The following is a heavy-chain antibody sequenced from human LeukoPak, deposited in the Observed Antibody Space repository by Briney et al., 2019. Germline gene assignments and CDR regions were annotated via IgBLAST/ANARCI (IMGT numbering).Heavy chain of an antibody. CDR3: ARVSLVRGAPDYYFDY. CDR1: GDSISNYY. Sequence: SETLSLTCIVSGDSISNYYWSWIRQPAGKGLEWIGRFYSSVNTNYNPSLKSRVTMSVDTSQNQFSLKLSSVTAADTAVYYCARVSLVRGAPDYYFDYWGQGTLVTVSS. J-gene: IGHJ4*02. CDR2: FYSSVNT. V-gene: IGHV4-4*07. D-gene: IGHD3-10*01.